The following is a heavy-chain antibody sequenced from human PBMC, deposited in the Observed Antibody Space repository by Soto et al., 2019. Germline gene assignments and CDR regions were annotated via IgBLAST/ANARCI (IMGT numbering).Heavy chain of an antibody. CDR3: ATDSGSYSGYSYYAMDV. CDR2: ISSSGSSI. D-gene: IGHD1-26*01. Sequence: GGSLRLSCAASGLTFSGYEMNWVRQAPGKGLEWVSYISSSGSSISYADSVKGRFTITRDNAKNSLYLQMNSLRAEDTAVYYCATDSGSYSGYSYYAMDVWGQGTTVTV. J-gene: IGHJ6*02. CDR1: GLTFSGYE. V-gene: IGHV3-48*03.